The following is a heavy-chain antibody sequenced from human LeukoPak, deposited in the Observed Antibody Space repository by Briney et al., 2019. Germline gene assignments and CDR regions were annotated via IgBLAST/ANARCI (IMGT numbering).Heavy chain of an antibody. Sequence: GGSLRLSCAASGFIFSSSWMHWVRQAPGKGPVWVSHINPDGSYTNYADSVKGRFTISRDNAKNTLYLQINSLRVDDTAVYYCARLLSDWGQGTLVSVSS. V-gene: IGHV3-74*01. CDR3: ARLLSD. D-gene: IGHD3-3*02. CDR1: GFIFSSSW. CDR2: INPDGSYT. J-gene: IGHJ4*02.